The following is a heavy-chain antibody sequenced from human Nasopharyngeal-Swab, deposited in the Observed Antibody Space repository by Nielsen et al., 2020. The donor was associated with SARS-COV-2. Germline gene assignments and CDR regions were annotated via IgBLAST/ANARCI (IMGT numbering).Heavy chain of an antibody. CDR3: ARDNAAVAGFDY. Sequence: SVKVSCKASGGTFSSYTINWVRQAPGQGLEWMGRIIPILGIANYAQRFQGRVTITADKSTSTAYMELSSLRSEDTAVYYCARDNAAVAGFDYWGQGTLVTVSS. J-gene: IGHJ4*02. V-gene: IGHV1-69*04. D-gene: IGHD6-19*01. CDR2: IIPILGIA. CDR1: GGTFSSYT.